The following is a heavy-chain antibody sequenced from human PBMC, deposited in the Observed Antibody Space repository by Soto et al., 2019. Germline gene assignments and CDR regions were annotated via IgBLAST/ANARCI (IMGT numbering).Heavy chain of an antibody. CDR3: VKEAELYITSRYDL. J-gene: IGHJ5*02. CDR2: VSYDGRSK. V-gene: IGHV3-30*18. CDR1: GFTFSTYG. D-gene: IGHD2-2*01. Sequence: PGGSLRLSCAASGFTFSTYGMHWVRQVPGKGLEWVAVVSYDGRSKYYADSVKGRFTISRDNSKNTMYLQMNGLRGEDTALYYCVKEAELYITSRYDLWGQGTLVTVSS.